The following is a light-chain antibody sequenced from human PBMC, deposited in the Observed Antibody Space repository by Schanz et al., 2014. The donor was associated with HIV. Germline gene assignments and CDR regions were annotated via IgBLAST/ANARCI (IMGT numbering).Light chain of an antibody. CDR3: SSYTSSSSVV. J-gene: IGLJ2*01. Sequence: QSALTQPASVSGSPGQSIIISCTGTSSDVGDYNFVSWYQQPPGKAPKLMIYDVSHRRSGVSNRFSGSKSGNTASLTISGLQTEDEADYYCSSYTSSSSVVFGGGTKLTVL. CDR2: DVS. CDR1: SSDVGDYNF. V-gene: IGLV2-14*01.